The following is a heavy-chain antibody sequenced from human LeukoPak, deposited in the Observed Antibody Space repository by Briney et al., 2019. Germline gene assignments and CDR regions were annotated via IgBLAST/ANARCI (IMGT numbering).Heavy chain of an antibody. J-gene: IGHJ3*02. D-gene: IGHD1-26*01. Sequence: SVKVSCKASGGTFSSYAISWLRQAPGQGLEWMGGIIPIFGTANYAQKFQGRVTITTDESTSTAYMELSSLRSEDTAVYYCARSHSDEEAFDIWGQGTMVTVSS. V-gene: IGHV1-69*05. CDR1: GGTFSSYA. CDR2: IIPIFGTA. CDR3: ARSHSDEEAFDI.